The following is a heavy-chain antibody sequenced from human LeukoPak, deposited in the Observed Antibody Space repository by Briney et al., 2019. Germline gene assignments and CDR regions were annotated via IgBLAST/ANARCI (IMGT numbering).Heavy chain of an antibody. V-gene: IGHV3-30*03. D-gene: IGHD5-24*01. Sequence: PGRSLRLSCAASGFTFSSYGMHWVRQAPGKGLEWVAVISYDGSNKYYADSVKGRFSISRDNSKNTVSLQMNSLRVEDTAVYYCARDSLRRWPQVARLCFDLWGRGTLVTVSS. J-gene: IGHJ2*01. CDR2: ISYDGSNK. CDR1: GFTFSSYG. CDR3: ARDSLRRWPQVARLCFDL.